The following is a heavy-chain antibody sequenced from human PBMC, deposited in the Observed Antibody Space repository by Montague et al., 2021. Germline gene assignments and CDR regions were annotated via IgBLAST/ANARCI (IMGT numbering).Heavy chain of an antibody. CDR3: ARSLYCIGGSCYSGFDP. CDR2: TFNTGSS. J-gene: IGHJ5*02. Sequence: SETLSLTCSASGGSINGWYWSWIRQPPGKGLEYVGTTFNTGSSYYSPSLKSRVTISVDTSKNQFSLRLSAVTAADTAVYYCARSLYCIGGSCYSGFDPWGQGTLVTVSS. V-gene: IGHV4-59*04. D-gene: IGHD2-15*01. CDR1: GGSINGWY.